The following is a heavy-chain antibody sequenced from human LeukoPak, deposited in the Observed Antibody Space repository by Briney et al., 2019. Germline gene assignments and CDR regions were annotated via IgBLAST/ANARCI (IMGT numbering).Heavy chain of an antibody. V-gene: IGHV3-66*01. J-gene: IGHJ4*02. CDR2: IYNDGNT. Sequence: PGGSLRLSCAASGFTVSTNYMSWVRQAPRKGLEWVSAIYNDGNTYYADSVRGRFTISRDNFKNSLYLQMHSLRADDTAVYYCARDRPYGGVGDSDYWGQGTLVTVSS. D-gene: IGHD3-16*01. CDR3: ARDRPYGGVGDSDY. CDR1: GFTVSTNY.